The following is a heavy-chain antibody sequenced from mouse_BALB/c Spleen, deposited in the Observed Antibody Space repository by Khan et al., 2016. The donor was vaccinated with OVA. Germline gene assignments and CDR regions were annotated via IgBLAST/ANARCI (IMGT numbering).Heavy chain of an antibody. CDR3: AGTSYYGNYNFDY. CDR2: ISYSGST. V-gene: IGHV3-8*02. D-gene: IGHD2-10*01. Sequence: EVQLQESGPSLVKPSQTLSLTCSVTGDSITSGYWNWIRKFPGNKLEYMGYISYSGSTYYNPSLKSRISITRDTSKNQHYLQSNSMTTEDSATYYCAGTSYYGNYNFDYWGQGTTLTVSS. J-gene: IGHJ2*01. CDR1: GDSITSGY.